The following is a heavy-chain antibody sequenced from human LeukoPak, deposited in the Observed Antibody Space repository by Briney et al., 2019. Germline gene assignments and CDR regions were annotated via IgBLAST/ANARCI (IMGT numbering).Heavy chain of an antibody. Sequence: RGGSLRLSCTASGFTFSSYGMRWVRQAPGKGLEWVAFIRYDGSNKYYADSVKGRFTISRDNSKNTLYLRMNSLRAEDTAVYCCAKGQGWVHSYYYYYMDVWGKGTTVTISS. CDR3: AKGQGWVHSYYYYYMDV. V-gene: IGHV3-30*02. D-gene: IGHD1-26*01. CDR1: GFTFSSYG. J-gene: IGHJ6*03. CDR2: IRYDGSNK.